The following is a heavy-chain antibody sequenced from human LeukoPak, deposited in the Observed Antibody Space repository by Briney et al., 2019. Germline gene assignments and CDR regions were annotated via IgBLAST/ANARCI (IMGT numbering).Heavy chain of an antibody. V-gene: IGHV3-30*04. CDR2: ISYEESNK. Sequence: GRSLRLSCAASGFTFSSYAMQWVRQAPGKGLEWVAVISYEESNKYYEDSVKGRFTISRDNSKNTLYLQMNNLRAEDTAVYYCTTSLWIRLWTDDYWGQGTLVTVS. D-gene: IGHD5-18*01. J-gene: IGHJ4*02. CDR3: TTSLWIRLWTDDY. CDR1: GFTFSSYA.